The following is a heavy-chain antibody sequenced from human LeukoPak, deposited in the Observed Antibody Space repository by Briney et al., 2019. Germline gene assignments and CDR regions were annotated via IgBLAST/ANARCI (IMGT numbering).Heavy chain of an antibody. CDR1: GGSISSYY. V-gene: IGHV4-59*01. CDR2: IYYSGST. J-gene: IGHJ4*02. D-gene: IGHD3-10*01. CDR3: ARVKWAGMVRKCPYIHY. Sequence: SETLSLTRTFSGGSISSYYWSWIRQPPAKGLEWTGDIYYSGSTKYNPSLKSRVTISVDTSKNQFSLKLSSVTAADTAVYYCARVKWAGMVRKCPYIHYWGQGTLITVS.